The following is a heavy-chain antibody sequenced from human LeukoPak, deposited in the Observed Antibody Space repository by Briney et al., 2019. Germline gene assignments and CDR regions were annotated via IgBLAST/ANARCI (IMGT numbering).Heavy chain of an antibody. J-gene: IGHJ3*02. CDR2: IYYTGNA. CDR3: ARDRRLYYDSSSGYSRGNAFDI. V-gene: IGHV4-31*03. Sequence: PSETLSLTCTVSGGSISSGGYFWSWIRQHPGKGLEWIGYIYYTGNAYYNPSRRSRVTISVDTPKNQFSLMLRSVTAADTAVYYCARDRRLYYDSSSGYSRGNAFDIWGQGTMVTVSS. CDR1: GGSISSGGYF. D-gene: IGHD3-3*01.